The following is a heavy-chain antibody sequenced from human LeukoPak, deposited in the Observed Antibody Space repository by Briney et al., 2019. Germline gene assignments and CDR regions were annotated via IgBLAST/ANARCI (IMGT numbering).Heavy chain of an antibody. CDR3: ARCNSIYYGMDV. Sequence: PGGSLRLSCAASGFTFSTYTMNWVRQAPGKGLEWVSSITSSSTNIFYSDSLKGRFTVSRDTAKNSLYLQINSLRAEYTAVYYCARCNSIYYGMDVWGQGTTVTVSS. V-gene: IGHV3-21*01. CDR1: GFTFSTYT. CDR2: ITSSSTNI. D-gene: IGHD4-23*01. J-gene: IGHJ6*02.